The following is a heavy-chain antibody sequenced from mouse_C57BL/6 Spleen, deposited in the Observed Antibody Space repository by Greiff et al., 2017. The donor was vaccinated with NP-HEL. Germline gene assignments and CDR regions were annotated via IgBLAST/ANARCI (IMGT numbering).Heavy chain of an antibody. D-gene: IGHD2-4*01. J-gene: IGHJ2*01. CDR3: ARSTTIVGSFDF. V-gene: IGHV1-66*01. Sequence: QVQLQQSGPELVKPGASVKISCKASGYSFTSYYIHWVKQRPGQGLEWIGWIYPGSGNTNYNEKFKGKATLTADTSSNTSYMQLSSLTSEDSAVYYCARSTTIVGSFDFWGPGTTLTVSS. CDR2: IYPGSGNT. CDR1: GYSFTSYY.